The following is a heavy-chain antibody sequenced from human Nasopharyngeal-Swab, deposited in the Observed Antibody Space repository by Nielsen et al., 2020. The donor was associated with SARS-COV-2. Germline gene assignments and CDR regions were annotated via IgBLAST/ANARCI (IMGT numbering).Heavy chain of an antibody. D-gene: IGHD3-9*01. CDR1: GGSISSSSYY. V-gene: IGHV4-39*01. CDR2: IYYSGST. CDR3: ARRQMDILTGPARDWFDP. J-gene: IGHJ5*02. Sequence: SETLSLTCTVSGGSISSSSYYWGWIRQPPGKGLEWIGSIYYSGSTYYNPSLKSRVTISVDTSKNQFSLKLSSVTAADTAVYYCARRQMDILTGPARDWFDPWGQGTLVTVSS.